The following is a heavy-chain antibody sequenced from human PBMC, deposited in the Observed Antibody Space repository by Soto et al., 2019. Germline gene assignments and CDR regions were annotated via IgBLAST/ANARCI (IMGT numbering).Heavy chain of an antibody. CDR1: GFTFSSYA. J-gene: IGHJ4*02. CDR2: ISGSGGST. CDR3: AKDLYNYDSSGYYRARHRGSLDY. V-gene: IGHV3-23*01. D-gene: IGHD3-22*01. Sequence: GGSLRLSCTASGFTFSSYAMSWVRQAPGKGLEWVSAISGSGGSTYYADSVKGRFTISRDNSKNTLYLQMNSLRAEDTAVYYCAKDLYNYDSSGYYRARHRGSLDYRGQGAQVTVSS.